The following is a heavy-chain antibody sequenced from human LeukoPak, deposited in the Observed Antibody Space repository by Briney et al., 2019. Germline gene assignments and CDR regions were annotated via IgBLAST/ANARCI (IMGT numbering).Heavy chain of an antibody. V-gene: IGHV3-23*01. Sequence: GGSLRLSCAGCGFLFSTCDMTWVRQAPGKGLEYVSSISYGGEYTFYADSFRGRFTVSRDNSRNTLYLQMYSLRAEDTALYLCAMRLPVTPYYIDYWGQGTLVSVSS. CDR1: GFLFSTCD. CDR2: ISYGGEYT. J-gene: IGHJ4*02. CDR3: AMRLPVTPYYIDY. D-gene: IGHD2-8*01.